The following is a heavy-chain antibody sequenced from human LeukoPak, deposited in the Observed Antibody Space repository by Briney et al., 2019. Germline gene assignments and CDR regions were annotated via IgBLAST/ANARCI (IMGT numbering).Heavy chain of an antibody. D-gene: IGHD2-2*01. Sequence: GGSLRLSCAASGFNFSNYSMNWVRQAPGKGLDWVATITRSTTYIYYSESVKGRFIISRDIDKNSLYLQMNSLRVEYTGVYYCVPSASDYWGQGTLVTVSS. V-gene: IGHV3-21*01. CDR2: ITRSTTYI. J-gene: IGHJ4*02. CDR1: GFNFSNYS. CDR3: VPSASDY.